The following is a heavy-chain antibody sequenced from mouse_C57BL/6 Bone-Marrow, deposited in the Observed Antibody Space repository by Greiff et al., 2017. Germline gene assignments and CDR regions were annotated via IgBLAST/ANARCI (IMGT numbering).Heavy chain of an antibody. CDR2: IYPRSGNT. CDR3: ARGVRYFDV. CDR1: GYTFTSYG. V-gene: IGHV1-81*01. Sequence: VQGVESGAELARPGASVKLSCKASGYTFTSYGISWVKQRTGQGLEWIGEIYPRSGNTYYNEKFKGKATLTADKSSSTAYMELRSLTSEDPAVYFCARGVRYFDVWGTGTTVTVSS. D-gene: IGHD2-1*01. J-gene: IGHJ1*03.